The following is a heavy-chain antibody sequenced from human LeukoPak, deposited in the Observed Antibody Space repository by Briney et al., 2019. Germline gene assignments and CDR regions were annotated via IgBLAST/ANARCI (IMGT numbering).Heavy chain of an antibody. J-gene: IGHJ4*02. Sequence: ASVKVSCKASGYTFTGYYLHWVRQAPGQGLEWMGWINPNSGATNYAQKFQGRVTMTRDTSISTAFMELSRLTSDDTAIYYCARGIAVAGLDYWGQGTLLTVSS. CDR3: ARGIAVAGLDY. V-gene: IGHV1-2*02. CDR2: INPNSGAT. CDR1: GYTFTGYY. D-gene: IGHD6-19*01.